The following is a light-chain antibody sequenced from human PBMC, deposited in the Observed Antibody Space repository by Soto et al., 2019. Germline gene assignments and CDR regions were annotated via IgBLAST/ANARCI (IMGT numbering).Light chain of an antibody. CDR3: QQYASSPRT. Sequence: TGLTQYQRTRPWSPRVRATLSCRPSQSVGSDYLAWYQQKPGQAPRLLIYDASSRPTGIPDRFSGSGSGTDFTLTISRLEPEDFAVYYCQQYASSPRTFGRGTKVDIK. V-gene: IGKV3-20*01. J-gene: IGKJ1*01. CDR1: QSVGSDY. CDR2: DAS.